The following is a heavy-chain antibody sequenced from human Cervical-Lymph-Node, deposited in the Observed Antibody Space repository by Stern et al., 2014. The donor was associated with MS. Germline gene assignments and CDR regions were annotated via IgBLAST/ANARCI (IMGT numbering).Heavy chain of an antibody. J-gene: IGHJ4*02. CDR2: IHYSGST. Sequence: LQLQESGPGLVKPSQTLSLTCNVSGGSISSAGYYWTWIRQHPGKGLEWIGYIHYSGSTYYNPSLKSRGTISVDTSKNQFSLRLSSVAAADTALYYCARSDRLWGSFDYWGQGNLVTVSS. CDR1: GGSISSAGYY. CDR3: ARSDRLWGSFDY. D-gene: IGHD3-16*01. V-gene: IGHV4-31*03.